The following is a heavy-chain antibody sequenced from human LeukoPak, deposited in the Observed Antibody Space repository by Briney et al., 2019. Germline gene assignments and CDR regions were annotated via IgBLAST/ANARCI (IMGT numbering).Heavy chain of an antibody. CDR3: ARDLPTVTNAFDI. CDR2: IYYSGST. CDR1: GGSISSGDYY. D-gene: IGHD4-17*01. Sequence: SQTLSLTCTVSGGSISSGDYYWSWIRQPPGKGLEWIGYIYYSGSTNYNPSLKSRVTISVDTSKNQFSLKLSSVTAADTAVYYCARDLPTVTNAFDIWGQGTMVTVSS. V-gene: IGHV4-30-4*01. J-gene: IGHJ3*02.